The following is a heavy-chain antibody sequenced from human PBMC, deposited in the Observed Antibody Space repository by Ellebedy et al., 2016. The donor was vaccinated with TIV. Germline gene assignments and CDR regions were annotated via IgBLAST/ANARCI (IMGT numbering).Heavy chain of an antibody. Sequence: ASVKVSCKASGYTFTSYFMYWVRQAPGQGLEWMGIXNPSGGYTNYAQRFQGRVTMTRDTSTSTVYMELSSLRYEDTAVYYCARGDKYYYESSGYYYTYWGQGTLVAVSS. J-gene: IGHJ4*02. CDR1: GYTFTSYF. V-gene: IGHV1-46*01. CDR3: ARGDKYYYESSGYYYTY. D-gene: IGHD3-22*01. CDR2: XNPSGGYT.